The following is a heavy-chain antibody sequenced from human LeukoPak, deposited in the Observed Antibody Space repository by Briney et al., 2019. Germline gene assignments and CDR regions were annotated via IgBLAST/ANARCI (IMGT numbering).Heavy chain of an antibody. J-gene: IGHJ6*02. CDR2: INWSGGGT. V-gene: IGHV3-9*01. D-gene: IGHD1-26*01. CDR1: GYSFKDYG. Sequence: PGGSLRLSCAATGYSFKDYGMHWVRQPPGKGLEWVSAINWSGGGTDYADSVKGRFTIFRDNAKNSLYLQLSSLRPEDTALYYCAKHLTATNTYIFFGLDVWGQGTSVTVSS. CDR3: AKHLTATNTYIFFGLDV.